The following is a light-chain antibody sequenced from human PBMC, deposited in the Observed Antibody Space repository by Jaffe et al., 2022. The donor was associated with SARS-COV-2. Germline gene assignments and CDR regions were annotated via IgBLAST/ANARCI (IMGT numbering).Light chain of an antibody. CDR3: QQYNNWRAS. J-gene: IGKJ1*01. CDR2: GAS. CDR1: QTISNN. Sequence: EIVMTQSPATLSVSPGERATLSCRAGQTISNNLAWYHQRPGQAPRLLIYGASTRATGITARFSGSGSGTEFTLTISSLQSEDLGVYYCQQYNNWRASFGQGTKVEI. V-gene: IGKV3-15*01.